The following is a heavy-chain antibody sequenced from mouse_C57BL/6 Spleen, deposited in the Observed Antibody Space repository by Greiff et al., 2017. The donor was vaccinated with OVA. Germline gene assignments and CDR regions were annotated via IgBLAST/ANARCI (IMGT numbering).Heavy chain of an antibody. V-gene: IGHV1-69*01. CDR2: IDPSDGYT. CDR3: ARSYYGSSYFDY. CDR1: GYTFTSYW. Sequence: LQQPGAELVMPGASVKLSCKASGYTFTSYWMHWVKQRPGQGLGWIGEIDPSDGYTNSPQKFKGKSTLPVDKSSSTAYMQLSSLTAEDSAVYYCARSYYGSSYFDYWGKGTTLTVSS. D-gene: IGHD1-1*01. J-gene: IGHJ2*01.